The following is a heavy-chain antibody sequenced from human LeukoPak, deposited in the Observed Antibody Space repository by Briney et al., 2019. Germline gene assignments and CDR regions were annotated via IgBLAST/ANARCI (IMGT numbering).Heavy chain of an antibody. CDR2: IYSGGST. D-gene: IGHD3-22*01. CDR3: ARALGGSGYSVDY. V-gene: IGHV3-53*01. CDR1: GFTVSSNY. Sequence: PGGSLRLSCAASGFTVSSNYMSWVRQAPGKGLERISVIYSGGSTYYADYVKGRFTISRDNSKNTLYLQMNSLRAEDTAVYYCARALGGSGYSVDYWGQGTLVTVSS. J-gene: IGHJ4*02.